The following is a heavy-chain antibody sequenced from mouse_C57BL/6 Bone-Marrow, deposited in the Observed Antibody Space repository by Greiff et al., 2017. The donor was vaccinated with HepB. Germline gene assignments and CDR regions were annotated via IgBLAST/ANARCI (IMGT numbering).Heavy chain of an antibody. J-gene: IGHJ4*01. CDR2: FTMYSDAT. CDR1: YFAFMASA. D-gene: IGHD2-1*01. CDR3: ARSARNHYYAMDY. V-gene: IGHV1-49*01. Sequence: LQESGAELVRPGSSVKLSCKDSYFAFMASAMHWVKQRPGHGLEWIGSFTMYSDATEYSENFKGKATLTANTSSSTAYMELSSLTSEDSAVYYYARSARNHYYAMDYWGQGTSVTVSS.